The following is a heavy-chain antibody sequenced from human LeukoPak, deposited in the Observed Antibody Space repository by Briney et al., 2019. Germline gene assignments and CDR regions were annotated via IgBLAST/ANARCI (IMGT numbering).Heavy chain of an antibody. CDR1: GGSISSYY. D-gene: IGHD3-9*01. CDR2: IYYSGST. Sequence: PSETLSLTCTVSGGSISSYYWSWIRQPPGKGLEWIGYIYYSGSTNYNPSLKSRVTISVDTSKNQFSLKLSSVTAADTAVYYCARQYYDILTSPPGEFDYWGQGTLVTVSS. J-gene: IGHJ4*02. V-gene: IGHV4-59*08. CDR3: ARQYYDILTSPPGEFDY.